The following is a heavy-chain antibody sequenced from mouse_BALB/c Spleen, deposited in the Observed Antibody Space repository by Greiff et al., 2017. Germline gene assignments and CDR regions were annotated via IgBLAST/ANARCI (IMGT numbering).Heavy chain of an antibody. Sequence: EVKLMESGGGLVQPGGSLKLSCAASGFTFSSYTMSWVRQTPEKRLEWVAYISNGGGSTYYPDTVKGRFTISRDNAKNTLYLQMSSLKSEDTAMYYCARHDGYDVGDYWGQGTSVTVSS. CDR3: ARHDGYDVGDY. CDR2: ISNGGGST. CDR1: GFTFSSYT. J-gene: IGHJ4*01. V-gene: IGHV5-12-2*01. D-gene: IGHD2-2*01.